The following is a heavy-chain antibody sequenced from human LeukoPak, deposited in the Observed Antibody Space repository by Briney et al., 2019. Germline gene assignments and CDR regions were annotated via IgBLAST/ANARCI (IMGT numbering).Heavy chain of an antibody. CDR1: GFTFSNNA. CDR3: ARGGYSSNWFDP. CDR2: ISSSSSYI. D-gene: IGHD4-11*01. Sequence: GGSLRLSCATSGFTFSNNAMSWVRQAPGKGLEWVSSISSSSSYIYYADSVKGRFTISRDNAKNSLYLQMNSLRAEDTAVYYCARGGYSSNWFDPWGQGTLVTVSS. J-gene: IGHJ5*02. V-gene: IGHV3-21*01.